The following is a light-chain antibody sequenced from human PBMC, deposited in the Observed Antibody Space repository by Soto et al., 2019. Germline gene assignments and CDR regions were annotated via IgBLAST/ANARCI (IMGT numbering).Light chain of an antibody. J-gene: IGLJ2*01. CDR2: EGS. CDR3: CSYAGSTTYVV. V-gene: IGLV2-23*01. Sequence: QSVLTQPASVSGSLGQAITLSCTGTSSDVGSYDLVSWYQHHPGKAPKLMIYEGSKRPSGVSNRFSGSNSGNRASLTISGLQAEDEAYYYCCSYAGSTTYVVFGGGTKLTVL. CDR1: SSDVGSYDL.